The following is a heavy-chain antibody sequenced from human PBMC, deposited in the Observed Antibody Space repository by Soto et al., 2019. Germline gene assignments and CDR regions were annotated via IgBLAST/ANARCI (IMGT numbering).Heavy chain of an antibody. J-gene: IGHJ6*03. CDR1: GCSISSYY. CDR3: ASSDPYYMDV. V-gene: IGHV4-59*12. Sequence: SETLSLTCTFSGCSISSYYWNLIRQPPGKGLEWIGYIYYSGSTNYNPSLKGRFTISRDNAKNSLYLQMNSLRAEDTAVYYCASSDPYYMDVWGKGTTVTVSS. CDR2: IYYSGST.